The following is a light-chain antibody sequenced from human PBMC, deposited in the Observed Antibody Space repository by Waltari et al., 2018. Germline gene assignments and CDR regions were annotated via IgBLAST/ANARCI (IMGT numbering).Light chain of an antibody. Sequence: DIVLPQSPAILSLSPGERVSLSCRASQIVTNYLAWYQQKPGQAPRLLIYDTSTRATGIPARFSVSGFGTDFTLTISSLEPEDFAVYYCQQRRDWPLTFGGGTKVEIK. CDR1: QIVTNY. CDR2: DTS. CDR3: QQRRDWPLT. V-gene: IGKV3-11*01. J-gene: IGKJ4*01.